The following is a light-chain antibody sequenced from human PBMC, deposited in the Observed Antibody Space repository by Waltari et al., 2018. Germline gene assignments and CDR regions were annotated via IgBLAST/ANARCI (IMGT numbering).Light chain of an antibody. CDR1: SRDVGGYNY. CDR2: EVS. Sequence: QSALTQPPSASGSPGQSVTISCTGTSRDVGGYNYVSWYQQHPGKAPKGVVFEVSRRPPGVPDRFSGAKSGNTASLTVSGLQTEDEAYYYCSSYAGDNNLVFGGGTRVTVL. CDR3: SSYAGDNNLV. J-gene: IGLJ2*01. V-gene: IGLV2-8*01.